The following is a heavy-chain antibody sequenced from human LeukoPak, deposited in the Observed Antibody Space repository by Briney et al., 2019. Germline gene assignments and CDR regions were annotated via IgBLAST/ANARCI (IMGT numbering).Heavy chain of an antibody. J-gene: IGHJ4*02. CDR1: GFTVSSNY. D-gene: IGHD5-12*01. CDR2: ITDGGDGK. V-gene: IGHV3-23*01. CDR3: ARNSGDVDY. Sequence: GGSLRLSCAASGFTVSSNYMSWVRQAPGKGLAWVSSITDGGDGKYYADSVKGRFTISRDNSKNTLYLQMNSLRAEDTAVYYCARNSGDVDYWGQGTLVTVSS.